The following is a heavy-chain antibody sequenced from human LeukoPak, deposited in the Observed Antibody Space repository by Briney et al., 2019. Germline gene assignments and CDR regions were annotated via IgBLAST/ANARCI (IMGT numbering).Heavy chain of an antibody. V-gene: IGHV3-48*03. CDR2: ISSSGSTI. CDR3: ARVTGAIVNRYYYYGMDV. Sequence: GGSLRLSCAASGFTFSSYEMNWVRQAPRKGLEWVSYISSSGSTIYYADSVKGRFTIYRDNAKNSLYLQMNSLRAEDTAVYYCARVTGAIVNRYYYYGMDVWGQGTTVTVSS. CDR1: GFTFSSYE. D-gene: IGHD5-18*01. J-gene: IGHJ6*02.